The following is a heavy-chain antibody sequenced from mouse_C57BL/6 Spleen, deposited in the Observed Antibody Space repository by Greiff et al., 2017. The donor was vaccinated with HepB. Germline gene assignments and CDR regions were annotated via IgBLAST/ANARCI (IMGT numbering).Heavy chain of an antibody. D-gene: IGHD2-1*01. Sequence: QVQLQQSGAELARPGASVKMSCKASGYTFTSYTMHWVKQRPGQGLEWIGYINPSSGYTKYNQKFKDKATLTADKSSSTAYMKLSSLSSEDSAVYYCARICYGNPWFAYWGQGTLVTVSA. V-gene: IGHV1-4*01. J-gene: IGHJ3*01. CDR3: ARICYGNPWFAY. CDR1: GYTFTSYT. CDR2: INPSSGYT.